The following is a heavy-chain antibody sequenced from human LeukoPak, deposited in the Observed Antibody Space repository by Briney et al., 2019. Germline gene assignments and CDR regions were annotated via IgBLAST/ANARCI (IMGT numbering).Heavy chain of an antibody. CDR3: ARFDYYDSSGYYSHYYYYMDV. Sequence: GESLKISCKGSGYSFTSYWIGWVRQMPGKGLEWMGIIYPGDSDTRYSPSFQGQVTISADKSISTAYLQWSSLKASDTAMYYCARFDYYDSSGYYSHYYYYMDVWGKGTTVTVSS. D-gene: IGHD3-22*01. V-gene: IGHV5-51*01. J-gene: IGHJ6*03. CDR2: IYPGDSDT. CDR1: GYSFTSYW.